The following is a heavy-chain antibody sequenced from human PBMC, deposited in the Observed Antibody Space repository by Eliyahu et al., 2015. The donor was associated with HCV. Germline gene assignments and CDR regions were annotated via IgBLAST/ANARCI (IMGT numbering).Heavy chain of an antibody. V-gene: IGHV4-39*01. D-gene: IGHD6-19*01. CDR3: ATHRQWLGRDAFDI. Sequence: QLQLQESGPGLVKPSETLSLTCTVFGXSISNRIYYWGWIRQPPGKGLEWIGGVFPGGSTYYNPSLKSRVTISVDTSKNQFSLRLSSVTAADTAVYYCATHRQWLGRDAFDIWGQGTKVAVSS. J-gene: IGHJ3*02. CDR1: GXSISNRIYY. CDR2: VFPGGST.